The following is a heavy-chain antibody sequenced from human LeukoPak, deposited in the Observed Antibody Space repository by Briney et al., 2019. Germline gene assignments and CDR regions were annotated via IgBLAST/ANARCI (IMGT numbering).Heavy chain of an antibody. J-gene: IGHJ4*02. Sequence: KPGGSLRLSCAASGFTVSSNYMSWVRQAPGKVLEWVSSVSNSGDYIHYADSVKGRFTISRDNSKNSLYLQMNSLRAEDTAVYYCARALIGYYFDYWGQGTLVTVSS. D-gene: IGHD2-8*01. CDR2: VSNSGDYI. CDR1: GFTVSSNY. CDR3: ARALIGYYFDY. V-gene: IGHV3-21*06.